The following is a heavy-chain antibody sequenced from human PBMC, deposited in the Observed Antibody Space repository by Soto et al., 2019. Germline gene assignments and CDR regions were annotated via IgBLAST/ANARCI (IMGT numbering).Heavy chain of an antibody. CDR2: ISYDGSNK. CDR3: AKAGMGSIVVVGEGDLPDY. V-gene: IGHV3-30*18. CDR1: GFTFSSYG. J-gene: IGHJ4*02. D-gene: IGHD2-15*01. Sequence: GGSLRLSCAASGFTFSSYGMHWVRQAPGKGLEWVAVISYDGSNKYYADSVKGRFTISRDNSKNTLYLQMNSLRAEDTAVYYCAKAGMGSIVVVGEGDLPDYWGQGTLVTVSS.